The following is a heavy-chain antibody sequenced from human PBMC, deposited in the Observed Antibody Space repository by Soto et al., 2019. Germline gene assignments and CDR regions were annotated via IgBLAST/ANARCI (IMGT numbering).Heavy chain of an antibody. CDR2: IIPIFGTA. CDR3: ARGTTVPDSPLYYYYGMDV. Sequence: QVQLVQSGAEVKKPGSSVKVSCKASGGTFSSYAISWVRQAPGQGLEWMGGIIPIFGTANYAQKFQGRVTITADESTSPAYMELSSLRSEDTAVYYCARGTTVPDSPLYYYYGMDVWGKGTTVTVSP. V-gene: IGHV1-69*12. J-gene: IGHJ6*04. D-gene: IGHD4-17*01. CDR1: GGTFSSYA.